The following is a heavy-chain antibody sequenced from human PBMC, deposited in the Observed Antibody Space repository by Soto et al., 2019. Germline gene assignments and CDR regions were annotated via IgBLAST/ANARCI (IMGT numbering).Heavy chain of an antibody. CDR1: YDSLSTYY. CDR3: ARSAIPRGGWFRP. Sequence: SETLSLTCNVSYDSLSTYYWSWIRQPAGKGLEWIGRIYASGSTNYNPSLKGRVSMSVDTSKKQFSLKMMSVTAADTAMYYCARSAIPRGGWFRPWGQGVLVNVSS. CDR2: IYASGST. V-gene: IGHV4-4*07. D-gene: IGHD2-21*01. J-gene: IGHJ5*02.